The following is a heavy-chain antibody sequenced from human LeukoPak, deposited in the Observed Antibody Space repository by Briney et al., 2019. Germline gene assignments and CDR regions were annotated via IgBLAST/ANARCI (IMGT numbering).Heavy chain of an antibody. J-gene: IGHJ4*02. CDR2: ITSGSTYI. V-gene: IGHV3-21*01. CDR1: GFTFDDKG. CDR3: ARSLELITIILSPDY. D-gene: IGHD3-22*01. Sequence: GGSLRLPCAASGFTFDDKGMSWVRQAPGKGLEWVSSITSGSTYIYYADSVKGRFTISRDNAENSLSLQMNSLRAEDTAVYYCARSLELITIILSPDYWGQGTLVTVSS.